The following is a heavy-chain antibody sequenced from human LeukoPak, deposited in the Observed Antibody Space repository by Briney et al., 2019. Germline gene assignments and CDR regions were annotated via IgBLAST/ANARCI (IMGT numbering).Heavy chain of an antibody. V-gene: IGHV4-4*07. CDR2: IYTSGST. J-gene: IGHJ4*02. CDR3: ARYYDSSGYLIDY. D-gene: IGHD3-22*01. Sequence: SETLSLTCTDSGGSISSYYWSWIRQPAGKGLECIVRIYTSGSTNYNPSLESVVTMSVDTSKNQFSLKLSSVTAADTAVYYCARYYDSSGYLIDYWGQGTLVTVSS. CDR1: GGSISSYY.